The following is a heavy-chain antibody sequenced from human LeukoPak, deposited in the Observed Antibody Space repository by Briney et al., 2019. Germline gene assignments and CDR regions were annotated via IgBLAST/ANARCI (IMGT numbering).Heavy chain of an antibody. CDR1: GGTFSIYA. Sequence: SVKVSCKASGGTFSIYAISWVRQAPGQGLEWMGRIIPIFGIANYAQKFQGRVTITADKSTSTAYMELSSLRSEDTPAYYCARGPRSIAALIPPMDYWGQGTLVTVSS. CDR2: IIPIFGIA. CDR3: ARGPRSIAALIPPMDY. D-gene: IGHD6-6*01. J-gene: IGHJ4*02. V-gene: IGHV1-69*04.